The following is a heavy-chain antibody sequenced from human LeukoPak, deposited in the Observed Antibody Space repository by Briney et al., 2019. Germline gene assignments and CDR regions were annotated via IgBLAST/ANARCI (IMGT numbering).Heavy chain of an antibody. V-gene: IGHV1-18*01. Sequence: ASVKVSRKASGGTFNTYGFSWVRQAPGRGLEWMGWISAYNGNTNYAQKLQGRVTMTTDTSTSTAYMELRSLRSDDTAVYYCARDLYYYDSSGYYYRFDYWGQGTLVTVSS. CDR3: ARDLYYYDSSGYYYRFDY. J-gene: IGHJ4*02. D-gene: IGHD3-22*01. CDR2: ISAYNGNT. CDR1: GGTFNTYG.